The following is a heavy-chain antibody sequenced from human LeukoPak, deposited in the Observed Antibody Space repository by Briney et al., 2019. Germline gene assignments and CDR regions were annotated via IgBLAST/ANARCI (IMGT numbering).Heavy chain of an antibody. Sequence: SETLSLTCTVSGYSISSGYYWGWIRQPPGKGLEWIGNIYPSGTTYYNPSLKTRVTISVDTSKNQFSLKLGSVTAADTAVYFCARAYSSSWYFNWFDPWGQGTLVTVSS. V-gene: IGHV4-38-2*02. D-gene: IGHD6-13*01. CDR3: ARAYSSSWYFNWFDP. CDR1: GYSISSGYY. CDR2: IYPSGTT. J-gene: IGHJ5*02.